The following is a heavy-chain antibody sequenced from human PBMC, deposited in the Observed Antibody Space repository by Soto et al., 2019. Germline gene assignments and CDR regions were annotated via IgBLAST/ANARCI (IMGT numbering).Heavy chain of an antibody. CDR2: ISFSGDYI. Sequence: GGSLRLSCAVSGFPLEKYGMNWVRQAPGKGLEWVSSISFSGDYIYYADSVKGRFTISRDNARNSLYLQMNRLGVDDTALYFYAGATYNGNNEYWGQGPQVTVTA. J-gene: IGHJ4*02. CDR1: GFPLEKYG. D-gene: IGHD1-26*01. CDR3: AGATYNGNNEY. V-gene: IGHV3-21*01.